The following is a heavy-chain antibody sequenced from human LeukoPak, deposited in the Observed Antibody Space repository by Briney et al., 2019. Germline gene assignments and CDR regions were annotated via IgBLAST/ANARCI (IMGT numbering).Heavy chain of an antibody. Sequence: SETLSLTCTVYGGSFTSDYWTWIRQPPGKGLEWIGEVHHGGMPNYKPSLRSRVTISLDTSKNQFSLELSSVTAADTAVYYCARQGGYIAPLALWGQGTLVTVSS. CDR1: GGSFTSDY. CDR2: VHHGGMP. V-gene: IGHV4-34*01. D-gene: IGHD6-13*01. J-gene: IGHJ4*02. CDR3: ARQGGYIAPLAL.